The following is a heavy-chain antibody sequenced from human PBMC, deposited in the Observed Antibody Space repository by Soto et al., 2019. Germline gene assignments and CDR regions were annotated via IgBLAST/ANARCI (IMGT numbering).Heavy chain of an antibody. D-gene: IGHD6-6*01. V-gene: IGHV1-69*13. CDR2: IIPIFGTA. Sequence: SVKVSCKASGGTFSSYAISWVRQAPGQGLEWMGGIIPIFGTANYAQKFQGRVTITADESTSTAYMELSSLRSEDTAVYYCAREAQQLVPDYFDYWGQGTLVTVSS. J-gene: IGHJ4*02. CDR1: GGTFSSYA. CDR3: AREAQQLVPDYFDY.